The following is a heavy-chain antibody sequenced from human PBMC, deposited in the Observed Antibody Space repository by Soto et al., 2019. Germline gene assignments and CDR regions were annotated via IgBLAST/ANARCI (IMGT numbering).Heavy chain of an antibody. CDR3: ARYAGSFTLDI. CDR1: GFTFSNFW. CDR2: IKHDGSDQ. D-gene: IGHD3-10*01. Sequence: GGSLRLSCAASGFTFSNFWMTWVRQVPGKGLAWVANIKHDGSDQNYVDSVKGRFTISRDNAKDSVFLQMSSLRAEDTAVYYCARYAGSFTLDIWGQGTLVTVSS. V-gene: IGHV3-7*01. J-gene: IGHJ4*02.